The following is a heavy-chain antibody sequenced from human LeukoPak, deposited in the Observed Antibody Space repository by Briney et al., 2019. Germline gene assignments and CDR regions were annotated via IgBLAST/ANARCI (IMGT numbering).Heavy chain of an antibody. V-gene: IGHV4-59*01. CDR3: AGSYYYYGMDV. CDR2: IYYSGST. J-gene: IGHJ6*02. CDR1: GGSISSYY. D-gene: IGHD1-26*01. Sequence: SETLSLTCTVSGGSISSYYWSWIRQPPGKGLEWIGYIYYSGSTNYNPSLKSRVTISVDTPKNQFSLKLSSVTAADTAVYYCAGSYYYYGMDVWGQGTTVTVSS.